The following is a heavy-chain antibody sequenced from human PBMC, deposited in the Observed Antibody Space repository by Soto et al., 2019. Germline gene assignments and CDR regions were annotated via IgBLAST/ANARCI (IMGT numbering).Heavy chain of an antibody. CDR3: AKDWYYDISDV. J-gene: IGHJ6*02. CDR1: GCTFSSYA. D-gene: IGHD3-9*01. V-gene: IGHV3-23*01. Sequence: PGGSLRLSCAASGCTFSSYAISWDRQAPGKGLECVSAISGSGGSTYYADSVKGRFTISRDNSKNTLYLQMNSLRAEDTAVYYCAKDWYYDISDVWGQGTTVTVSS. CDR2: ISGSGGST.